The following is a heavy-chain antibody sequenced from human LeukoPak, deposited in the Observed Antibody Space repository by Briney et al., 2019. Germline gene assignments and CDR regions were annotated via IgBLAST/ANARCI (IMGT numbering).Heavy chain of an antibody. CDR2: ISSSGSTI. Sequence: GGSLRLSCAASGFTFSSYEMNWVRQAPGKGLEWVSYISSSGSTIYYADSVKGRFTISRDNTKNSLYLQMNSLRAEDTAVYYCARDPSYDSSEVYFDYWGQGTLVTVSS. V-gene: IGHV3-48*03. D-gene: IGHD3-22*01. J-gene: IGHJ4*02. CDR3: ARDPSYDSSEVYFDY. CDR1: GFTFSSYE.